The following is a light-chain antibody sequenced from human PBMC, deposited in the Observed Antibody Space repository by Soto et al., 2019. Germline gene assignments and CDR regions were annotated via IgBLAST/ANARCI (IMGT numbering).Light chain of an antibody. CDR2: STS. V-gene: IGKV3-20*01. CDR3: QQYGDSPWT. J-gene: IGKJ1*01. CDR1: QSVSSSY. Sequence: EIVLTQSPGTLSLSPGERATLSCRASQSVSSSYLVWYQQKPGQAPRLLIYSTSSRATGIPDRFSGSGSGTDFTLTISRLEPEDFAVYYCQQYGDSPWTFGQGTKV.